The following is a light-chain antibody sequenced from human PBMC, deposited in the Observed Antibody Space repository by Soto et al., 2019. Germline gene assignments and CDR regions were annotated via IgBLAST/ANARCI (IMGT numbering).Light chain of an antibody. CDR1: QNVGIN. V-gene: IGKV3-15*01. J-gene: IGKJ4*01. CDR3: QQYDNWPLT. CDR2: AAS. Sequence: EIVMTQSPVTLSVSPGEEATLSCRASQNVGINLAWYQQKPGQAPRLLIYAASTTTTGVPGRFSGGGSGTEFSLTISSLRSEDFVLYYCQQYDNWPLTFGGGTKVDIK.